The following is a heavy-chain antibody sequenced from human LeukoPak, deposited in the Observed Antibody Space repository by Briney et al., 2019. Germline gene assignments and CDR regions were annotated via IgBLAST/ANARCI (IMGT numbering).Heavy chain of an antibody. CDR3: ARTGSGWDTAPRFDY. V-gene: IGHV4-4*07. D-gene: IGHD6-19*01. CDR1: GGSLSGYY. CDR2: IYATGST. Sequence: SETLSLTCTVSGGSLSGYYWSWLRQPAGKGLEWIGRIYATGSTDYNPSLKSRVTMSVDGSKNQVSLRLNSVTAADTAVYYCARTGSGWDTAPRFDYWGQGTLVTVSS. J-gene: IGHJ4*02.